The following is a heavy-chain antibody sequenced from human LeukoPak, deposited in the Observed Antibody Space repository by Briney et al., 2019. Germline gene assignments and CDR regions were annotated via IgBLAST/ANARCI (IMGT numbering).Heavy chain of an antibody. CDR1: GFTFSSHR. Sequence: GGSLRLSCAASGFTFSSHRMSWVRQAPGKGLEWVANIKKDGSEKYYVDSVKGRFTISRDNAKTSLYLQMNSLRAEDTAVYYCARGLQGTATNWFDPWGQGTLVTVSP. D-gene: IGHD5-18*01. J-gene: IGHJ5*02. CDR3: ARGLQGTATNWFDP. V-gene: IGHV3-7*01. CDR2: IKKDGSEK.